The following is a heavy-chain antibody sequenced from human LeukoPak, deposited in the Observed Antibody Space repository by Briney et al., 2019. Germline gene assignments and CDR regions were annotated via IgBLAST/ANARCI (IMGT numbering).Heavy chain of an antibody. CDR2: ISSSSRII. D-gene: IGHD6-13*01. Sequence: PGGSLRLSCAASGFTFSSYRMNWVRQAPGKGVEWVSYISSSSRIINYADSVKGRFTISRDNAKNSLFLQMNSLRAEDTAVYYCASATITAADAFDIWGQGTMVTVSS. V-gene: IGHV3-48*01. J-gene: IGHJ3*02. CDR1: GFTFSSYR. CDR3: ASATITAADAFDI.